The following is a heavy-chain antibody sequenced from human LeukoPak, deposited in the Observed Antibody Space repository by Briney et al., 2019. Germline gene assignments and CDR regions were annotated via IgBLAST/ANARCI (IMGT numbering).Heavy chain of an antibody. Sequence: EASVKVSCKASGYTFTGNYIHWVRQAPGQGLEWMGWISAYNGNTNYAQKLQGRVTMTTDTSTSTAYMELRSLRSDDTAVYYCARVTYYYDSSGYTYYYYMDVWGKGTTVTVSS. D-gene: IGHD3-22*01. CDR1: GYTFTGNY. CDR2: ISAYNGNT. CDR3: ARVTYYYDSSGYTYYYYMDV. V-gene: IGHV1-18*04. J-gene: IGHJ6*03.